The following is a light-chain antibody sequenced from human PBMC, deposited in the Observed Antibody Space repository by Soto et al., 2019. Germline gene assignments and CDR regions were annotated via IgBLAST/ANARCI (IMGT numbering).Light chain of an antibody. CDR2: GAS. J-gene: IGKJ2*01. CDR1: QSVSSSY. V-gene: IGKV3-20*01. CDR3: QQYGSSPRAYT. Sequence: EIVLTQSPGTLSLSPGERATLSCRASQSVSSSYLAWYQQKPGQAPRLLIYGASSRATGIPPRFSGSGSGKDFTLTISRLEPEDFAVYYCQQYGSSPRAYTFGQGTKLDSK.